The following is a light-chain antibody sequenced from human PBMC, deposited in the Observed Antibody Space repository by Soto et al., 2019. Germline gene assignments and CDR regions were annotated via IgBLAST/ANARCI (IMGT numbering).Light chain of an antibody. CDR2: AAS. J-gene: IGKJ1*01. V-gene: IGKV1-9*01. Sequence: DIQLTQSPSFLSASVGDRITITCRASQGISSYLAWYQQKPGKAPKLLIYAASTLQSGVPSRFSGSESGTEFTLTLSSLQPEDFAVYYCQQLNSYPRTFGQGTKVDI. CDR1: QGISSY. CDR3: QQLNSYPRT.